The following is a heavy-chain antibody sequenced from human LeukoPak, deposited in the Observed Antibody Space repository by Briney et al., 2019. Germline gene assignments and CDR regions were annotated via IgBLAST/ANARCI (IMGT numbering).Heavy chain of an antibody. Sequence: SVKVSCKVSGYTLTELSMHWVRQAPGQGLEWMGGIIPIFGTANYAQKFQGRVTIIADESTSTAYMELSSLRSEDTAVYYCARGAVPYSTSSRITPWGQGTLVTVSS. CDR3: ARGAVPYSTSSRITP. J-gene: IGHJ5*02. V-gene: IGHV1-69*13. CDR2: IIPIFGTA. D-gene: IGHD6-6*01. CDR1: GYTLTELS.